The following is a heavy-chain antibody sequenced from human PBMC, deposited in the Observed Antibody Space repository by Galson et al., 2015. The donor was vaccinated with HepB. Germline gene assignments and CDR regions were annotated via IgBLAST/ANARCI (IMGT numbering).Heavy chain of an antibody. V-gene: IGHV3-23*01. Sequence: SLRLSCAASGFTFSSYAMSWVRQAPGKGLEWVSAISGSGGSTYYADSVKGRFTISRDNSKNTLYLQMNSLRAEDTAVYYCAKDGYSSSWRDIDYWGQGTLVTVSS. CDR2: ISGSGGST. J-gene: IGHJ4*02. CDR1: GFTFSSYA. CDR3: AKDGYSSSWRDIDY. D-gene: IGHD6-13*01.